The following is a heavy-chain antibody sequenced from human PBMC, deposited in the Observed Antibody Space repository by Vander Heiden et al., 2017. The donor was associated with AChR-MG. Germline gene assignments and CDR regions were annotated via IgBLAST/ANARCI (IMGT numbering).Heavy chain of an antibody. Sequence: QVQLVQSGAEVKKPGSSVKVSCKASGGTFSSHAISWVRQAPGQGLEWMGGIIPIFGTANYAQKFQGRVTITADESTSTAYMELSSLRSEDTAVYYCASVSGYSYGYYYYYMDVWGKGTTVTVSS. D-gene: IGHD5-18*01. J-gene: IGHJ6*03. V-gene: IGHV1-69*01. CDR1: GGTFSSHA. CDR2: IIPIFGTA. CDR3: ASVSGYSYGYYYYYMDV.